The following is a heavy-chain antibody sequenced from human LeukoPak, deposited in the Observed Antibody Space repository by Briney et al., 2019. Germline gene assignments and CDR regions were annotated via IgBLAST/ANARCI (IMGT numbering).Heavy chain of an antibody. CDR2: IYSTGST. CDR1: GGSISSGGYY. D-gene: IGHD2-2*01. Sequence: SETLSLTCTVSGGSISSGGYYWSWIRQPAGKGLEYLGRIYSTGSTNYNPSLRSRVTISVDTSKNQFSLKLSSVTAADTAVYYCARPALYCSSTVCPPYMDVWGKGTTVTVSS. CDR3: ARPALYCSSTVCPPYMDV. V-gene: IGHV4-61*02. J-gene: IGHJ6*03.